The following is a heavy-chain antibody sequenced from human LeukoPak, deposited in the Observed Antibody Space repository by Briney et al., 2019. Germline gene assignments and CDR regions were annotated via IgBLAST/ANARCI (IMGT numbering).Heavy chain of an antibody. Sequence: GASVKVSCKSSGYTFTSYDINWVRHATGQGLEWMGWVNPNSGNTGYTQKFQGRVTMTSDTSITTAYIELHNLRSEDTAVYYCVRAAAGLYYYYGMDVWGQGTTVTVSS. J-gene: IGHJ6*02. CDR3: VRAAAGLYYYYGMDV. CDR1: GYTFTSYD. CDR2: VNPNSGNT. V-gene: IGHV1-8*01. D-gene: IGHD6-13*01.